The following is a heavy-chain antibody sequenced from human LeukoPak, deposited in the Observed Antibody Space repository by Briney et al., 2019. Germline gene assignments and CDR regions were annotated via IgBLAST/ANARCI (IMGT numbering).Heavy chain of an antibody. J-gene: IGHJ4*02. Sequence: GGSLRLSCAASRFTFSSDWRNWVRQAPGKGLEWVANIKQDGSEKYYVGSVKGRFTISRDNTKNSLYLQMNSLRAEDTAVYYCAREGGYGGVFDYWGQGTLVTVSS. D-gene: IGHD5-12*01. CDR1: RFTFSSDW. V-gene: IGHV3-7*05. CDR3: AREGGYGGVFDY. CDR2: IKQDGSEK.